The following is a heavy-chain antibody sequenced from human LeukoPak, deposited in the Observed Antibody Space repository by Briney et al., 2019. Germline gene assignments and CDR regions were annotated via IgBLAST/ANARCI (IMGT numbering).Heavy chain of an antibody. V-gene: IGHV4-34*01. D-gene: IGHD4-17*01. CDR2: INHSGSI. Sequence: PSETLSLTCAVYGGSFSGYYWSWIRQPPGKGLEWIGEINHSGSINYNPSLKSRVTISVDTSKNRFSLKLSSVTAADTAVYYCARGDYGDFPDYFDYWGQGTLVTVSS. J-gene: IGHJ4*02. CDR3: ARGDYGDFPDYFDY. CDR1: GGSFSGYY.